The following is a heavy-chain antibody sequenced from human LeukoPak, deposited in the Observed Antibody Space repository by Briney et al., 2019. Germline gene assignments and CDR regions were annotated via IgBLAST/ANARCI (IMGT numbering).Heavy chain of an antibody. V-gene: IGHV3-48*03. J-gene: IGHJ3*02. CDR2: ISSSGSTI. D-gene: IGHD3-22*01. Sequence: GGSLRLSCAASGFTFSSFEMNWVRQAPGKGLGWVSYISSSGSTIYYADSVKGRFTISRDNAKNSLYLQMNSLRAEDTAVYYCARESGYYYEDAFDIWGQGTMVTVSS. CDR3: ARESGYYYEDAFDI. CDR1: GFTFSSFE.